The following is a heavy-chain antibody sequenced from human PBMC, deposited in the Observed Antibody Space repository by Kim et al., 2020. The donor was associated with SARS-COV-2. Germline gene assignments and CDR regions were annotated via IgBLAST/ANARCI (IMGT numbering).Heavy chain of an antibody. J-gene: IGHJ1*01. CDR2: IWYDGSNK. V-gene: IGHV3-33*06. Sequence: GGSLRLSCAASGFTFSSYGMHWVRQAPGKGLEWVAVIWYDGSNKYYADSVKGRFTISRDNSKNTLYLQMNSLRAEDTAVYYCAKDQQILWFGEPGSFQHWGQGTLVTVSS. CDR1: GFTFSSYG. D-gene: IGHD3-10*01. CDR3: AKDQQILWFGEPGSFQH.